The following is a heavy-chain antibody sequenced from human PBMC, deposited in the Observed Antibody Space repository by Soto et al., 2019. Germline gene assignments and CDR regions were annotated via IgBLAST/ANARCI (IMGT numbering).Heavy chain of an antibody. D-gene: IGHD3-3*01. Sequence: ASVKVSCKASGYTFSSYGISWVRQAPGQGLEWMGWISGYNSNTNYAQKLQGRVTMTTDTSTSTAYMELRSLRSDDTAVYYCARGAGYDGWDYYYYYGMDVWGQGITVTVSS. CDR2: ISGYNSNT. J-gene: IGHJ6*02. V-gene: IGHV1-18*01. CDR3: ARGAGYDGWDYYYYYGMDV. CDR1: GYTFSSYG.